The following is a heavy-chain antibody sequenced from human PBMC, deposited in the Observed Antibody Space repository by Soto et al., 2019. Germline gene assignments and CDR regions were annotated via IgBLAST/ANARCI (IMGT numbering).Heavy chain of an antibody. V-gene: IGHV2-5*02. D-gene: IGHD2-21*02. Sequence: QITLKESGPTLVKPTQTLTLTCTFSGFSLNTGGLGVGWIRQPPGKALEWLALIYWDDDKRYSPSLKSRLSTTKDTPNTQVVLTLTNMAPVDTPTYYCPHSRCGGDSLRSYSSHYYYGMDVWGKGTTVTVSS. CDR1: GFSLNTGGLG. J-gene: IGHJ6*04. CDR2: IYWDDDK. CDR3: PHSRCGGDSLRSYSSHYYYGMDV.